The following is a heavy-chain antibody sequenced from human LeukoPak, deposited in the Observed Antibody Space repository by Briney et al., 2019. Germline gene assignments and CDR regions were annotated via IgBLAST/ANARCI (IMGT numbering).Heavy chain of an antibody. CDR2: MNPNSGNT. Sequence: ASVKVSCKASGYTFTSYDINWVRQATGQGLEWMGWMNPNSGNTGYAQKFQGRVTMTRNTSISTAYMELSSLRSEDTAAYYCARIQLDYYYYGMDVWGQGTTVTVSS. V-gene: IGHV1-8*01. J-gene: IGHJ6*02. CDR3: ARIQLDYYYYGMDV. CDR1: GYTFTSYD. D-gene: IGHD5-18*01.